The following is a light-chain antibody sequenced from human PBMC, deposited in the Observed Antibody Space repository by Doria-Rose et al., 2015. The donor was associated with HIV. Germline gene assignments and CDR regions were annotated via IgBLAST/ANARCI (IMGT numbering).Light chain of an antibody. V-gene: IGKV3-20*01. J-gene: IGKJ1*01. CDR2: DGS. CDR1: QSFSTTY. Sequence: EIVLTQSPGTLSLSPGERATLSCRASQSFSTTYLAWDQPKPGKSPSLLIYDGSSRSTGIPDRFSASGSATDCTLTISRLELEDFALYYCHQYGTSWTFGQGTKVEI. CDR3: HQYGTSWT.